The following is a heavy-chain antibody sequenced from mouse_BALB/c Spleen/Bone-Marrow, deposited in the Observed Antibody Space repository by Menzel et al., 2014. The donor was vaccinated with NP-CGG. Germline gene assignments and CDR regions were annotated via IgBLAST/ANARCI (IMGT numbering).Heavy chain of an antibody. CDR3: ARWGYGSSYVGYFDV. J-gene: IGHJ1*01. V-gene: IGHV1-9*01. CDR1: GYTFSRYW. Sequence: QVQLQQSGAELMKPGASVKISCKATGYTFSRYWIEWVKPRPGHGLEWIGEILPGSGSTNYNEKFKGKATFTADTSSNTAYMQLSSLTSEDSAVYYCARWGYGSSYVGYFDVWGAGTTVTVSS. D-gene: IGHD1-1*01. CDR2: ILPGSGST.